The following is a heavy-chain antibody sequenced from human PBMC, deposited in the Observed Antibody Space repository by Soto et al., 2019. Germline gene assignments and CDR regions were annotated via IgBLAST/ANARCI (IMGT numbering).Heavy chain of an antibody. CDR2: IYYSGST. V-gene: IGHV4-39*01. Sequence: NPSETLSLTCTVSGGSISSSSYYWGWIRQPPGKGLEWIGSIYYSGSTYYNPSLKSRVTISVDTSKNQFSLKLSSVTAADTAVYYCALPYYDFWSGSIRGDYYYGMDVWGQGTTVTVSS. J-gene: IGHJ6*02. CDR1: GGSISSSSYY. D-gene: IGHD3-3*01. CDR3: ALPYYDFWSGSIRGDYYYGMDV.